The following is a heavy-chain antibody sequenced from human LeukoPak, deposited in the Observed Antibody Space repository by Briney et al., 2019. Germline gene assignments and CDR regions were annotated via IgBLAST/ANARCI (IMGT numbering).Heavy chain of an antibody. Sequence: ASVKVSCKASGYTFTSYAMHWVRQAPGQRLEWMGWINAGNGNTKYSQKFQGRVTITRDTSASTAYMELSSLRSEDTAVYYCARPVEHITVWFDPWGQGTLVTVSS. V-gene: IGHV1-3*01. CDR3: ARPVEHITVWFDP. CDR2: INAGNGNT. J-gene: IGHJ5*02. D-gene: IGHD2-21*01. CDR1: GYTFTSYA.